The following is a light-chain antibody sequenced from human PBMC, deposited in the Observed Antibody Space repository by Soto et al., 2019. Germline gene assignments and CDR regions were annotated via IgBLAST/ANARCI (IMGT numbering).Light chain of an antibody. V-gene: IGKV1-9*01. CDR3: QQYNRFST. CDR2: GAS. J-gene: IGKJ1*01. Sequence: IQLTQSPSSLSASVGDRVTITCRASPAIASFLAWYQQKPGTAPKLLIYGASTLQSGVPSRFSGSRSGTEFTLTVSSLQPDDFATYYCQQYNRFSTFGQGTKVDIK. CDR1: PAIASF.